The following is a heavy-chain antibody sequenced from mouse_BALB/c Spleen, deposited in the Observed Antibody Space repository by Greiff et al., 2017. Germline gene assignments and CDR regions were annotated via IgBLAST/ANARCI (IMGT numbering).Heavy chain of an antibody. Sequence: EVQLVESGGGLVQPGGSRKLSCAASGFTFSSFGMHWVRQAPEKGLEWVAYISSGSSTIYYADTVKGRFTISRDNPKNTLFLQMTSLRSEDTAMYYCAREAGLTYWGQGTLVTVSA. CDR1: GFTFSSFG. J-gene: IGHJ3*01. V-gene: IGHV5-17*02. CDR3: AREAGLTY. CDR2: ISSGSSTI.